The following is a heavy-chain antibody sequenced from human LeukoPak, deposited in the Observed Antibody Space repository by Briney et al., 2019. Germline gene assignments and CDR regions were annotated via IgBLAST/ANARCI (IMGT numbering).Heavy chain of an antibody. Sequence: SETLSLTCTVSGGSISSYYWSWIRQPAGKGLEWIGRIYTSGSTNYNPSLKSRVTISVDKSKNQFSLKLSFVTAADTAVYYCARDWHYGPFDYWGQGTLVTVSS. V-gene: IGHV4-4*07. D-gene: IGHD4-17*01. CDR1: GGSISSYY. CDR2: IYTSGST. CDR3: ARDWHYGPFDY. J-gene: IGHJ4*02.